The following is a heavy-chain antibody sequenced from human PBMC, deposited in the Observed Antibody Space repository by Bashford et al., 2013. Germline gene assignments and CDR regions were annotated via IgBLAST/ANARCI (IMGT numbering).Heavy chain of an antibody. V-gene: IGHV1-2*04. Sequence: VASVKVSCKASGYTFTSFDVNWVRQAAGQGLEWMGWINPNSGGTNYAQKFQGWVTMTRDTSISTAYMELSRLRSDDTAVYYCARMVRQYDAFDIWGQGTMVTVSS. CDR3: ARMVRQYDAFDI. CDR2: INPNSGGT. D-gene: IGHD6-13*01. J-gene: IGHJ3*02. CDR1: GYTFTSFD.